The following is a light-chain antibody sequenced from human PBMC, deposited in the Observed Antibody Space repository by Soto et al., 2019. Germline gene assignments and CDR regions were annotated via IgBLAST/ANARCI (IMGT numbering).Light chain of an antibody. CDR1: SSDVGGYNY. J-gene: IGLJ2*01. Sequence: QSALTQPAPVSGSPGQSITISCTGTSSDVGGYNYVSWYQQHPGRAPQLMIYDVSHRPSGVSNRFSGSRSGNTASLTISGLQAEDEADYYCSSYATSTTVLFGGGTKLTVL. CDR3: SSYATSTTVL. CDR2: DVS. V-gene: IGLV2-14*03.